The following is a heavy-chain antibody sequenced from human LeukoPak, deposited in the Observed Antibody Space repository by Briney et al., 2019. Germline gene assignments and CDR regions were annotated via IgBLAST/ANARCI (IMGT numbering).Heavy chain of an antibody. CDR3: ARDKRGCSSTSCYGNLAY. Sequence: SQTLSLTCTVSGGSISSGSYYWSWIRQPAGKGLEWIVRIYTSGSTNYNPSLKIRLTISLDTSNHQFSLKLSSVTAADTAVYYCARDKRGCSSTSCYGNLAYWGQGTLVTVSP. D-gene: IGHD2-2*01. CDR1: GGSISSGSYY. J-gene: IGHJ4*02. V-gene: IGHV4-61*02. CDR2: IYTSGST.